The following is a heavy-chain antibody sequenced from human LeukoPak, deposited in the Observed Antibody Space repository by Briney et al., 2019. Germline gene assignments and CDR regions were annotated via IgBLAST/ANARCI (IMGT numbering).Heavy chain of an antibody. D-gene: IGHD3-3*01. CDR3: ANHLAPVSRAFGAFDI. CDR1: GFTFSSYA. V-gene: IGHV3-23*01. J-gene: IGHJ3*02. Sequence: GGSLRLSCAASGFTFSSYAMSWVRQAPGKGLEWVSALSGSGGSTYCADSVKGRFTISRDNSKNTLYLQMNSLRAEDTAVYYCANHLAPVSRAFGAFDIWGQGTMVTVSS. CDR2: LSGSGGST.